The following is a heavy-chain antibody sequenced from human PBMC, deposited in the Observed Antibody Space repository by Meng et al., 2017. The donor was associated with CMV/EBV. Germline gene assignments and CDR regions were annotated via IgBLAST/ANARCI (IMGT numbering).Heavy chain of an antibody. CDR2: ISSSSSYI. V-gene: IGHV3-21*01. J-gene: IGHJ4*02. D-gene: IGHD2-2*01. Sequence: ASGFTFGRYSMNWIRRAPGKGLEWVASISSSSSYIYYADSVKGRFTISRDNAKNSLYLQMNSLRAEDTAVYYCARLYCSSTSCPGDYWGQGTLVTVSS. CDR3: ARLYCSSTSCPGDY. CDR1: GFTFGRYS.